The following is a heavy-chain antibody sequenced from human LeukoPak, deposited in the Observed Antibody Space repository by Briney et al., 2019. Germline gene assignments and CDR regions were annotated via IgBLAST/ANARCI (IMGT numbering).Heavy chain of an antibody. J-gene: IGHJ3*02. D-gene: IGHD3-22*01. CDR2: INPNSGGT. CDR1: GYTFTGYY. V-gene: IGHV1-2*02. CDR3: ARDVSSGYYLDAFDI. Sequence: ASVKVSCKASGYTFTGYYMHWVRQAPGQGLEWMGWINPNSGGTNYAQKFQGRVTMTRDTSISTAYMELSRMRSDGTAVYCCARDVSSGYYLDAFDIWGQGTMVTVSS.